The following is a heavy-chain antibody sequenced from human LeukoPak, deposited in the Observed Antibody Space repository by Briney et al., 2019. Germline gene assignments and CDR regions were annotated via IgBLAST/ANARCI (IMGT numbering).Heavy chain of an antibody. J-gene: IGHJ4*02. CDR3: ARRKACSGYDSPPYYFDY. D-gene: IGHD5-12*01. V-gene: IGHV3-53*01. CDR2: MYSGGSS. CDR1: QFSVSTSY. Sequence: GGSLRLSCAASQFSVSTSYMSWVRQAPGKGLEWVSVMYSGGSSYNADSVKGRFTISRDNAKNSLYLQMNSLRAEDTAVYYCARRKACSGYDSPPYYFDYWGQGTLVTVSS.